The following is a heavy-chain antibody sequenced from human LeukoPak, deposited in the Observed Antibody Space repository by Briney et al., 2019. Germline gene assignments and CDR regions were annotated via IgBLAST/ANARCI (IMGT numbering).Heavy chain of an antibody. D-gene: IGHD3-22*01. Sequence: PSETLSLTCTVSGGSISSSSYYWGWIRQPPGKGPEWIGSLSYSGSTYYNPSLKSRVTISVDTSKNLFSLKLSSVTAADTAVYYCARSSLYDSSGYYYLTAKAFFDYWGQGTLVTVSS. CDR3: ARSSLYDSSGYYYLTAKAFFDY. V-gene: IGHV4-39*07. CDR1: GGSISSSSYY. CDR2: LSYSGST. J-gene: IGHJ4*02.